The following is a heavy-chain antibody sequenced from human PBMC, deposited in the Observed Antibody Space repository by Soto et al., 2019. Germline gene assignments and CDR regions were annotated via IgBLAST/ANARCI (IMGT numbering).Heavy chain of an antibody. CDR3: YGSAKQLVGRPFDY. CDR1: GFTFSSYS. J-gene: IGHJ4*02. Sequence: GGSLRLSCAASGFTFSSYSMNWVRQAPGKGLEWVSYISSSSSTIYYADSVKGRFTISRDNAKNSLYLQMNSLRAEDTAVYYCYGSAKQLVGRPFDYWGQGTLVTVSS. D-gene: IGHD6-6*01. CDR2: ISSSSSTI. V-gene: IGHV3-48*04.